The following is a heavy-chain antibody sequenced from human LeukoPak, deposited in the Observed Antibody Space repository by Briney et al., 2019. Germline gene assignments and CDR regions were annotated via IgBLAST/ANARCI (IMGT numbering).Heavy chain of an antibody. Sequence: TGGPLRLSCAASGFTFSSYAMSWVRQAPGKGLEWVSAISGSGGSTYYADSVKGRFTISRDNSKNTLYLQMNSLRAEDTAVYYCAKDFGRYFDWVYRQDYWGQGTLVTVSS. CDR3: AKDFGRYFDWVYRQDY. J-gene: IGHJ4*02. D-gene: IGHD3-9*01. CDR2: ISGSGGST. CDR1: GFTFSSYA. V-gene: IGHV3-23*01.